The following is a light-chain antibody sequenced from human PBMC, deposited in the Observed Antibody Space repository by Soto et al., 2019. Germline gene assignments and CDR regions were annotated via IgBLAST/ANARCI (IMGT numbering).Light chain of an antibody. Sequence: QSALTQPASVSGSPGQSITISCIGTSSDIGAYNYVSWYQQHPGKVPKLMIYEVTNRPSGLSNRFSGSKSGNTASLTISGLQAEDGAEYFCSSYSSTSTLYVFGTGTQLTVL. J-gene: IGLJ1*01. CDR2: EVT. V-gene: IGLV2-14*01. CDR1: SSDIGAYNY. CDR3: SSYSSTSTLYV.